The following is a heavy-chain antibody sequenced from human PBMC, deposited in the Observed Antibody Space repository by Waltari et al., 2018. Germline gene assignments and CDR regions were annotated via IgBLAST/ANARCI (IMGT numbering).Heavy chain of an antibody. CDR2: INHSGST. Sequence: QVQLQQWGAGLLKPSETLSLTCAVYGGSFSGYYWSWIRQPPGKGLEWIGEINHSGSTNCNPSLKSRVTIAVDTSKNQFSLKLSSVTAADTAVYYCARGGPWGRTRTTDNHRDYWGQGTLVTVSS. J-gene: IGHJ4*02. D-gene: IGHD3-16*01. CDR1: GGSFSGYY. V-gene: IGHV4-34*01. CDR3: ARGGPWGRTRTTDNHRDY.